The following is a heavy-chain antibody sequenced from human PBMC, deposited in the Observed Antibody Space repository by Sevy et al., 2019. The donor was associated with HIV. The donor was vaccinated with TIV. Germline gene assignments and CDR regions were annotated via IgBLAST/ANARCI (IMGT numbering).Heavy chain of an antibody. CDR2: ISSSSSTI. CDR1: GFTFSSYS. V-gene: IGHV3-48*02. J-gene: IGHJ6*03. CDR3: ARDSAPIVVVVAATELYMDV. D-gene: IGHD2-15*01. Sequence: GGSLRLSCAASGFTFSSYSMNWVRQAPGKGLEWVSYISSSSSTIYYADSVKGRFTISIDNAKNSLYLQMNSLRDEDTAVYYCARDSAPIVVVVAATELYMDVWGKGTTVTVSS.